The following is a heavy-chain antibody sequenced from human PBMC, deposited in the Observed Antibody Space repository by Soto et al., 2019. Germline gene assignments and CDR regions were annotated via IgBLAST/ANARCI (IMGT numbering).Heavy chain of an antibody. CDR1: GGTFGSNA. CDR2: IIPIFGTI. J-gene: IGHJ3*02. CDR3: AREGYTFGPGEVRGAFDI. Sequence: ASVKVSCKASGGTFGSNAISWVRQAPGQGLEWMGNIIPIFGTINNAQKFQGRVTITADESTNTAYMELSSLRSEDTAVYYCAREGYTFGPGEVRGAFDIWGQGTMVTVS. V-gene: IGHV1-69*13. D-gene: IGHD1-1*01.